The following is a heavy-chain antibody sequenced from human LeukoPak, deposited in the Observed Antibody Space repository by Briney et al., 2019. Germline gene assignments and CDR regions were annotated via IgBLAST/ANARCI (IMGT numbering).Heavy chain of an antibody. CDR3: ARGRYDSSGYRRNWFDP. Sequence: SETLSLTCAVYGGSFSGYYWSWIRQPPGKGLEWIGEINHSGSTNYNPSLKSRVTISVDTSKNQFSLKLSSVTAADTAVYYCARGRYDSSGYRRNWFDPWGQGTLVPVSS. CDR2: INHSGST. CDR1: GGSFSGYY. D-gene: IGHD3-22*01. J-gene: IGHJ5*02. V-gene: IGHV4-34*01.